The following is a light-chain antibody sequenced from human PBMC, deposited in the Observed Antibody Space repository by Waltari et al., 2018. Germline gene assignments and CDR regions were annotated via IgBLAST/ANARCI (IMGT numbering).Light chain of an antibody. CDR1: QSVSSY. CDR3: QQRRDWPIT. J-gene: IGKJ5*01. Sequence: DIVLTQSPASLSLSPGERATLSCMASQSVSSYLAWYQQKPGQAPRLLIYDASNRATGIPARFSGSGSGTDFTLTISSLEPEDFAVYYCQQRRDWPITFGQGTRLEIK. V-gene: IGKV3-11*01. CDR2: DAS.